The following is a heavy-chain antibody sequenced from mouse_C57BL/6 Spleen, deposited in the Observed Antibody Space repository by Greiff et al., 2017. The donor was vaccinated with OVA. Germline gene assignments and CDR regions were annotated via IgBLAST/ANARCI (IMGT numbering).Heavy chain of an antibody. D-gene: IGHD1-2*01. CDR2: IDPENGDT. CDR1: GFNIKDDY. V-gene: IGHV14-4*01. J-gene: IGHJ2*01. Sequence: EVKLQESGAELVRPGASVKLSCTASGFNIKDDYMHWVKQRPEQGLEWIGWIDPENGDTEYASKFQGKATITADTSSNPAYLQLSSLTSEDTAVYYCTITSGDYWGQGTTLTVSS. CDR3: TITSGDY.